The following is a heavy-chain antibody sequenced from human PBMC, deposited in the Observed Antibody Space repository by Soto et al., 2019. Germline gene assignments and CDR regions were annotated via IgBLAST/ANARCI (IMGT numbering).Heavy chain of an antibody. CDR1: GFTFSSYG. Sequence: QVQLVESGGGVVQPGRSLRLSCVVSGFTFSSYGMFWVRQAPGKGLEWVAVISYDENFKYYADSVKGRFTISRHNSKNTLYLQMNSLRAEDTAVYYCAKGYYYDSSGYQVDAFDIWGQGTMVTVSS. CDR3: AKGYYYDSSGYQVDAFDI. J-gene: IGHJ3*02. V-gene: IGHV3-30*18. D-gene: IGHD3-22*01. CDR2: ISYDENFK.